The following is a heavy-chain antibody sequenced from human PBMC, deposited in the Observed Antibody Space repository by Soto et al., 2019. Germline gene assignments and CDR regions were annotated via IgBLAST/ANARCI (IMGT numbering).Heavy chain of an antibody. CDR2: ISGSGGST. Sequence: GGSLRLSCAASGFTFSSYAMSWVRQAPGKGLEWVSAISGSGGSTYYADSVKGRFTISRDNSKNTLYLQMNSLRAEDTAVYYCAKECRGTIVGVVRPYYYYGMDVWGQGTTVTVSS. D-gene: IGHD3-3*01. CDR1: GFTFSSYA. CDR3: AKECRGTIVGVVRPYYYYGMDV. V-gene: IGHV3-23*01. J-gene: IGHJ6*02.